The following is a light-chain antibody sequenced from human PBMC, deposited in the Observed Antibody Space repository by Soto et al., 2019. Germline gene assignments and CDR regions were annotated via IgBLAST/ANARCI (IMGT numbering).Light chain of an antibody. CDR3: SSYTSSSTL. CDR1: SSDVGGYNY. V-gene: IGLV2-14*01. Sequence: QSVLPQPASVSGSPGQSITISCTGTSSDVGGYNYVSWYQQHPGKAPKLMIYAVTDRPPGVSSRFSGSKSGNTASLTISGLQAEDEADYYCSSYTSSSTLFGTGTKVTVL. CDR2: AVT. J-gene: IGLJ1*01.